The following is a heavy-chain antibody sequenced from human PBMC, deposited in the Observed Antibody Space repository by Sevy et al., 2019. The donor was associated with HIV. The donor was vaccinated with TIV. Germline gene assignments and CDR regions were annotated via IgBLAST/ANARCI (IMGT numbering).Heavy chain of an antibody. CDR2: IKSKTDGGTT. CDR3: TTQWF. D-gene: IGHD3-22*01. Sequence: GGSLRLACAGSGFTFSNTWMSWVRRAPGKGLEWIGRIKSKTDGGTTDYAAPVKGRFSISRDDSKNTLYLEMNSLKTEDTAVYYCTTQWFWGQGTLVTVSS. V-gene: IGHV3-15*01. J-gene: IGHJ4*02. CDR1: GFTFSNTW.